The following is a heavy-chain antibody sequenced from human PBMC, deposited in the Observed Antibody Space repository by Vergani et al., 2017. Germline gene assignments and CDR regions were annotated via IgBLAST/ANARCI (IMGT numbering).Heavy chain of an antibody. Sequence: QVQLQESGPGLVKPSQTLSLTCTVSGGSISTSDDYWGFIRQPPGKGLEWIGSISSSGSPYYNPTLKSRLAFSVDTSKNLFSLRLKSVTATDTGMYYCARPVGPSAIADGYHVWGQGTMVTVS. CDR1: GGSISTSDDY. CDR3: ARPVGPSAIADGYHV. V-gene: IGHV4-39*02. D-gene: IGHD3-10*01. J-gene: IGHJ3*01. CDR2: ISSSGSP.